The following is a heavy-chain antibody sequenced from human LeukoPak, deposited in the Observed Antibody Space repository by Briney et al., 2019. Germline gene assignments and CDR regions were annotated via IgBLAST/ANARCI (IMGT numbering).Heavy chain of an antibody. CDR3: ASREMGTIVDY. V-gene: IGHV3-48*03. CDR2: ISSSGSTR. D-gene: IGHD5-24*01. CDR1: GFTFSSYE. Sequence: PAGSLRLSCAASGFTFSSYEMNWVRQAPGKGLEWVSYISSSGSTRYYADSVKGRFTTSRDNAKNSLYLQMNSLRAEDTAVYYCASREMGTIVDYWGQGTLVTVSS. J-gene: IGHJ4*02.